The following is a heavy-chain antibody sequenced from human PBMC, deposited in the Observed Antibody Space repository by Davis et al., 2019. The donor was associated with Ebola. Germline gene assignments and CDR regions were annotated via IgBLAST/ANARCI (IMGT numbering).Heavy chain of an antibody. V-gene: IGHV3-30*02. CDR3: AKADPQQYFDY. Sequence: GGSLRLSCAASGFTFSSYGMHWVRQAPGKGLEWVAFIRYDGSNKYYADSLKGRFTISRDYSKKTLSLQMNSLRPEDTAVYYCAKADPQQYFDYWGQGTLVTVSS. CDR1: GFTFSSYG. CDR2: IRYDGSNK. J-gene: IGHJ4*02.